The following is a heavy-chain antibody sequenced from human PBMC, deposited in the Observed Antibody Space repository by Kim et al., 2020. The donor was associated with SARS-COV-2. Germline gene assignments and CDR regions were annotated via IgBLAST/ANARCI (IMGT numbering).Heavy chain of an antibody. J-gene: IGHJ4*02. CDR3: ARDSSGWRRGYFDY. CDR1: GFTFSSYG. V-gene: IGHV3-33*05. CDR2: ISYDGSNK. D-gene: IGHD6-19*01. Sequence: GGSLRLSCAASGFTFSSYGMHWVRQAPGKGLEWVAVISYDGSNKYYADSVKGRFTISRDNSKNMLYLQMNSLRAEDTAVYYCARDSSGWRRGYFDYWGQGTRVTVSS.